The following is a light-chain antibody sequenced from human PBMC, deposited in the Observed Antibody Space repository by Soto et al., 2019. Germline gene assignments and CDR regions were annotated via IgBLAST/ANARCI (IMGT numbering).Light chain of an antibody. CDR1: QSISTY. CDR3: QQLNTLPFT. J-gene: IGKJ5*01. V-gene: IGKV1-9*01. CDR2: AAS. Sequence: DIQMTQSPSSLSASVGDRVTITCXASQSISTYLHWYQQKPGKAPNLLIYAASTLQSGVPSRFSGSGSGTEFTLTISGLLPEDFATYHCQQLNTLPFTFGQGTRLEIK.